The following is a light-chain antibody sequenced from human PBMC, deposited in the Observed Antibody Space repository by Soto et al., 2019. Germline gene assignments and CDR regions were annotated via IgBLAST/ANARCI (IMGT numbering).Light chain of an antibody. Sequence: EIVLTQSPGTLSLSAGERATLSCSASQSVSSSYLAWYQQKPGQAPRLLIYGTSSRATDIPDRFSGSGSGTDFTLTIRRLEPEDFAVYYCQQYGGSPLITFGQGTRLEIK. CDR1: QSVSSSY. J-gene: IGKJ5*01. CDR2: GTS. CDR3: QQYGGSPLIT. V-gene: IGKV3-20*01.